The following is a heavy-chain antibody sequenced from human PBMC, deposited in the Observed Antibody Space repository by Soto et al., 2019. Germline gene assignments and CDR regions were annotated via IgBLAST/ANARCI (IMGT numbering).Heavy chain of an antibody. V-gene: IGHV3-53*01. CDR3: ARDALGPDV. J-gene: IGHJ6*02. Sequence: GGSLSLSCVVSGFAVSATYMSWVRQAPGQGLEWVSVLTANGNTIYADAVKGRFAVSRDISKNTVYLQLNSVTVEDTGLYYCARDALGPDVWGQGATVTV. CDR2: LTANGNT. CDR1: GFAVSATY.